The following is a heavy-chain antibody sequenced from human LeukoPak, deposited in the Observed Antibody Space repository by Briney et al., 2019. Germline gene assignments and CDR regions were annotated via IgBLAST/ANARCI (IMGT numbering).Heavy chain of an antibody. CDR2: MNHSGST. CDR3: GRGGIADRFRD. CDR1: GGSFSGYF. V-gene: IGHV4-34*01. D-gene: IGHD2-15*01. J-gene: IGHJ4*02. Sequence: TSETLSLTCAVYGGSFSGYFWSWIRQSPEKGLEWIGEMNHSGSTSYTPSLKSRVTISADTSKNHFFLKLSSVTAADTGVYYCGRGGIADRFRDWGQGTLVTVSS.